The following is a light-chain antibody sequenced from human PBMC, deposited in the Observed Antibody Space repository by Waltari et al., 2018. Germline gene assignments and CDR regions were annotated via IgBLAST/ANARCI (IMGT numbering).Light chain of an antibody. CDR1: QSGGIS. CDR2: DAS. CDR3: QQRSNWPPIT. V-gene: IGKV3-11*01. Sequence: EIVLTQSPVTLSLAPGERATLSFWASQSGGISLAWYQQKPGQAPRLLMYDASNRATGVPARFNGSGSGTDFTLTIISLQSEDSAVYYCQQRSNWPPITFGQGTRLEIK. J-gene: IGKJ5*01.